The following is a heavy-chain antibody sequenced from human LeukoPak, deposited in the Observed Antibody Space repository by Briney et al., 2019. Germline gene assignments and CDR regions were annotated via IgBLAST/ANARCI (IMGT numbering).Heavy chain of an antibody. CDR1: GGTFSSYA. Sequence: SVKVSCKASGGTFSSYAISWVRQAPGQGLEWMGGIIPIFGTANYAQKFQGRVTITADESTSTAYMELSSLRSEDTAVYYCARDQRYFDWLAGPRGIFDYWGQGTLVSVSS. CDR3: ARDQRYFDWLAGPRGIFDY. V-gene: IGHV1-69*01. CDR2: IIPIFGTA. D-gene: IGHD3-9*01. J-gene: IGHJ4*02.